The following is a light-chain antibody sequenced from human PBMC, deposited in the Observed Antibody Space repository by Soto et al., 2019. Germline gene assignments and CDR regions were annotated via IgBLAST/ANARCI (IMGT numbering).Light chain of an antibody. CDR1: SSDVGGYKY. CDR3: VSHAGTTTI. J-gene: IGLJ1*01. V-gene: IGLV2-8*01. CDR2: EVS. Sequence: QSALTQPPSASGSPGQSVTISCTGTSSDVGGYKYVTWYQQHPGGVPKVILYEVSKRPSGVPDRFFGSKSGNTASLTVSGLQTEDEADYYCVSHAGTTTIFGTGTKLTVL.